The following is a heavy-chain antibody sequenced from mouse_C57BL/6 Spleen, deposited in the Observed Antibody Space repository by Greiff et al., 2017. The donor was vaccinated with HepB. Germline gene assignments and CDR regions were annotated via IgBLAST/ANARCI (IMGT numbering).Heavy chain of an antibody. V-gene: IGHV1-50*01. CDR2: IDTSGSYT. J-gene: IGHJ1*03. CDR3: APTGTDWYVDV. CDR1: GYTFTSYW. Sequence: QVQLQQPGAELVKPGASVKLSCKASGYTFTSYWMQWVKQRPGQGLEWIGEIDTSGSYTNYNQKFKGKATLTVDKSSSTAYMQLSSLTSEDSAVYYCAPTGTDWYVDVWGTGTTVTVSS. D-gene: IGHD4-1*02.